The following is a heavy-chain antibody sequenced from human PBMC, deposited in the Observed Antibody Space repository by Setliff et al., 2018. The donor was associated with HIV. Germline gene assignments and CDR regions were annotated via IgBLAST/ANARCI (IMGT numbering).Heavy chain of an antibody. CDR1: GFTFSSYW. J-gene: IGHJ3*01. Sequence: GGSLRLSCAASGFTFSSYWMHWVRQLPGKELVWVSRVNSEGFKTKYADSVRGRFTISRDNGKNTLFLQMNSLRADDTGVYFCARDASDTYTYDDDDLNVWGQGTVVTVSS. D-gene: IGHD2-2*02. CDR3: ARDASDTYTYDDDDLNV. CDR2: VNSEGFKT. V-gene: IGHV3-74*01.